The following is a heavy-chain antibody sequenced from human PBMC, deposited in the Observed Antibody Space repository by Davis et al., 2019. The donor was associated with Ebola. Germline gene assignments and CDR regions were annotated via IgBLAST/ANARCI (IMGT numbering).Heavy chain of an antibody. J-gene: IGHJ5*02. CDR1: GYSFTTYW. Sequence: GESLKISCKGSGYSFTTYWIGWVRQMPGKGLEWMGIIYPGESDTRYSPSLQGQVHISADKSINTAYLKRSSLKASDTATYYCARRLRGNWFDPWGQGTLVTVSS. CDR2: IYPGESDT. CDR3: ARRLRGNWFDP. V-gene: IGHV5-51*01. D-gene: IGHD1-26*01.